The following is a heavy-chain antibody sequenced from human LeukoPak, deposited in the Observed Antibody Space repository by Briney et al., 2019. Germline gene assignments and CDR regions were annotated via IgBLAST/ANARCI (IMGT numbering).Heavy chain of an antibody. D-gene: IGHD3-22*01. CDR2: INHSGST. V-gene: IGHV4-34*01. CDR3: ARASGYYYRSFDY. J-gene: IGHJ4*02. CDR1: GGSFSGYY. Sequence: PSETLSLTCAVYGGSFSGYYWSWIRQPPGKGLEWIGEINHSGSTNYNPSLKSRVTISVDTSKNQFSLKLSSVTAADTAVYYCARASGYYYRSFDYWGQGTLVTVSS.